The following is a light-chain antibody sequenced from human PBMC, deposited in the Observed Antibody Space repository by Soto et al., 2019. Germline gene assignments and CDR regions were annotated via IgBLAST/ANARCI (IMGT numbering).Light chain of an antibody. CDR2: GAS. CDR3: QQYNNWPPDRT. Sequence: EIVMTQSPATLYVSTGERATLSCRASQSVSSNLAWYQQKPGQAPRLLIYGASTRATGIPARFSGSGSGTEFTLTISSLQSEDFAMYFCQQYNNWPPDRTFGQGTKVEIK. CDR1: QSVSSN. J-gene: IGKJ1*01. V-gene: IGKV3-15*01.